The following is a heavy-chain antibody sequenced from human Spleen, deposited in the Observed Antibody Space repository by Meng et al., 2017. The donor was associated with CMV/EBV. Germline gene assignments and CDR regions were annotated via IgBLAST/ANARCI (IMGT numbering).Heavy chain of an antibody. Sequence: GGSLRLSCAASGFTFSSYAMSWVRQAPGKGLEWVSVISGTGDRTHYADSVKGRFTISRDNAKTSVYLQMNSLRAEDTALYFCARERLYQPLWGDALDIWGQGTMVTVSS. CDR3: ARERLYQPLWGDALDI. D-gene: IGHD2-2*01. CDR1: GFTFSSYA. J-gene: IGHJ3*02. CDR2: ISGTGDRT. V-gene: IGHV3-23*01.